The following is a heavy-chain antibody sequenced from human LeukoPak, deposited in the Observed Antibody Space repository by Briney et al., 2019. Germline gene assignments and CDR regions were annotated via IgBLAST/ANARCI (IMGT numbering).Heavy chain of an antibody. D-gene: IGHD1-26*01. CDR3: ARVIGTRDAFDI. J-gene: IGHJ3*02. CDR1: GYSINSVYY. V-gene: IGHV4-38-2*02. Sequence: SETLSLTCTVSGYSINSVYYWGWIRQPPGKGLEWIGSIYHSGSTYYNPSLKSRVTISVDTSKNFFSLKLSSVTAADTAVYYCARVIGTRDAFDIWGEGTIVSISS. CDR2: IYHSGST.